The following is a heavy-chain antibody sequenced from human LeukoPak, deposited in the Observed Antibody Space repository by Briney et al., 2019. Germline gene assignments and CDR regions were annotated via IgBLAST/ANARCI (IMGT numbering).Heavy chain of an antibody. J-gene: IGHJ6*03. CDR1: GFTFSSYE. Sequence: GGSLTLSCAASGFTFSSYEMNWVRQAPGKGLEWVSYISSSGSTIYYAVSVKGRFTISRDNAKNSLYLQMNSLRAEDTAVYYCATNYGDYGYYYYYMDVWGKGTTVTVSS. D-gene: IGHD4-17*01. CDR2: ISSSGSTI. V-gene: IGHV3-48*03. CDR3: ATNYGDYGYYYYYMDV.